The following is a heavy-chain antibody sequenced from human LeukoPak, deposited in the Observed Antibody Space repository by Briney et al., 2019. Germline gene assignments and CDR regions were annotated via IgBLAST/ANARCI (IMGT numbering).Heavy chain of an antibody. D-gene: IGHD3-9*01. V-gene: IGHV4-34*01. J-gene: IGHJ4*02. CDR3: ARGRVSPSYDVLTGSCRPTYYFDY. CDR2: INHSGDT. CDR1: GGSFSDFF. Sequence: SETLSLTCAVYGGSFSDFFWTWVRQPPGKGLEWIGEINHSGDTKYNPSLKSRVTTSVDTSNNQLSLNLISVTAADTAVYYCARGRVSPSYDVLTGSCRPTYYFDYWGQGTLVTVSS.